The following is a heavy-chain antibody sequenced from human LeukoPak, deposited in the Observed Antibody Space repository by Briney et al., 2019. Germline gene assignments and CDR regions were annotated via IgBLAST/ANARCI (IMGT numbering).Heavy chain of an antibody. D-gene: IGHD6-13*01. CDR1: GGSISSGGHF. CDR3: ARSLAAAGPDAFDI. Sequence: SETLSLTCTVSGGSISSGGHFWNWIRQPPGKGLEWIGYIYESGSTSYNPSLKSRVTVSGDRSKNQFSVKLSSVTAADTAVYYCARSLAAAGPDAFDIWGQGTMVTVSS. J-gene: IGHJ3*02. V-gene: IGHV4-30-2*01. CDR2: IYESGST.